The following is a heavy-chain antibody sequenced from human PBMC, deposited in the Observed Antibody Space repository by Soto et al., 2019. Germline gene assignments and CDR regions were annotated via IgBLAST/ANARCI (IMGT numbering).Heavy chain of an antibody. CDR1: GFTVNRFS. J-gene: IGHJ6*02. Sequence: EVQVAESGGGLVQPGGSLRLSCAASGFTVNRFSISWVRQAPGKGLEWVSVIYSTGVTDSANSVKGRFSISRDNSKNTVYLQMNSLRDDETAVYYCARYGDGYYGMDVWGQGTTVTVSS. CDR3: ARYGDGYYGMDV. CDR2: IYSTGVT. D-gene: IGHD4-17*01. V-gene: IGHV3-66*01.